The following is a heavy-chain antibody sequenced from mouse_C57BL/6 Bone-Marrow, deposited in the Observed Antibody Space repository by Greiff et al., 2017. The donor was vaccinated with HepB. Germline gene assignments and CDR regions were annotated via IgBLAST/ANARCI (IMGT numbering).Heavy chain of an antibody. CDR2: IYPGDGDT. CDR1: GYAFRSSW. Sequence: VQLPQSGPELVKPGASVPISCQASGYAFRSSWIPWVTQMPGKGLEWIGRIYPGDGDTNYNGKFKGKATLTADKSSSTAYMQLSSLTSEDSAVYFCASEIYYGSSYDYAMDYWGQGTSVTVSS. CDR3: ASEIYYGSSYDYAMDY. V-gene: IGHV1-82*01. J-gene: IGHJ4*01. D-gene: IGHD1-1*01.